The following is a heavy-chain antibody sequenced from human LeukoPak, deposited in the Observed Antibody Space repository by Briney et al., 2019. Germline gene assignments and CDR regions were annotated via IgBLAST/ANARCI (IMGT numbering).Heavy chain of an antibody. CDR1: GFTFSTYY. Sequence: GGTLRLSCAASGFTFSTYYMSWVRQAPGKGLEWVSGISGSGGNTYYEDSVKGRLTISRDNSKNTLYLQMNSLRAEDTAVYYCARGSTVWGQGTLVTVSS. CDR2: ISGSGGNT. D-gene: IGHD2-15*01. V-gene: IGHV3-23*01. CDR3: ARGSTV. J-gene: IGHJ4*02.